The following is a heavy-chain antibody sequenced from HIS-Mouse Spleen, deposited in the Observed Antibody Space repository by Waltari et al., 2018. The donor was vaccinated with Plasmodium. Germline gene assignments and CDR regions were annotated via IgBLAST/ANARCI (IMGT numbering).Heavy chain of an antibody. V-gene: IGHV3-7*01. CDR3: ASSWYWYFDL. Sequence: EVQLVESGGGLVQPGGSLRRSCAASGFTFSSYWMGWVRLAPGKGLEWVANIRQVGSEKYYLDSVKGRFTISRANAKNSLYLQMNSLRAEDTAVYYCASSWYWYFDLWGRGTLVTVSS. J-gene: IGHJ2*01. CDR2: IRQVGSEK. CDR1: GFTFSSYW. D-gene: IGHD6-13*01.